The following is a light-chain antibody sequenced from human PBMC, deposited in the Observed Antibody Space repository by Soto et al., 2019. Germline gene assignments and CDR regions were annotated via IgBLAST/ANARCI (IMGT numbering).Light chain of an antibody. CDR3: QQYDTSPRT. CDR2: GAS. V-gene: IGKV3-20*01. Sequence: EIVLTQSPGTLSVSPGERVTLSCRASQSVITRYLAWYQQKPGQSPRLLIYGASSRANGIPARFSGSGSGTDFTLTISGLEPEDCAVYDCQQYDTSPRTFGQGTKVEVK. CDR1: QSVITRY. J-gene: IGKJ1*01.